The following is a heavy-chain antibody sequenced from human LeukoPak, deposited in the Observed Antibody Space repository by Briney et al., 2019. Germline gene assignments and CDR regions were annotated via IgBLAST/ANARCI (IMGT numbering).Heavy chain of an antibody. Sequence: GGSLRLYCAASGFTFSVYWVHWVRQAPGKGLVWVSSITTSSSYIYYADSVKGRFTISRDNAKNSLYLQMNSLRAEDTAVYYCARDYGGYDFDYWGQGSLLTVSS. D-gene: IGHD5-12*01. CDR1: GFTFSVYW. J-gene: IGHJ4*02. CDR2: ITTSSSYI. V-gene: IGHV3-21*01. CDR3: ARDYGGYDFDY.